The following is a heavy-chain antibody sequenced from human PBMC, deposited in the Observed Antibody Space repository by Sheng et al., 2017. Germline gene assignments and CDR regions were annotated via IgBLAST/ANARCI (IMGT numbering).Heavy chain of an antibody. CDR1: GGSFSGYY. CDR3: ARGPGEYYYDSSGYYSFGAFDI. CDR2: INHSGST. J-gene: IGHJ3*02. V-gene: IGHV4-34*01. D-gene: IGHD3-22*01. Sequence: QVQLQQWGAGLLKPSETLSLTCAVYGGSFSGYYWSWIRQPPGKGLEWIGEINHSGSTNYNPSLKSRVTISVDTSKNQFSLKLSSVTAADTAVYYCARGPGEYYYDSSGYYSFGAFDIWGQGTMVTSL.